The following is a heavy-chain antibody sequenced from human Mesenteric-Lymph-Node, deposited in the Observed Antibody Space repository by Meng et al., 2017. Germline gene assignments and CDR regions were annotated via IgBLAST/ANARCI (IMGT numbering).Heavy chain of an antibody. Sequence: QGLLRQWGTWLLKPSETLSPPCAVYGGSFSEYDWSWVRQPPGKGLEWIGEINHSGATNYSPSLKIRVIMSVDTSKNQFSLKVTSVTAADSALYFCARGRRFGDFFGLDYWGRGILVTVSS. D-gene: IGHD3-10*01. CDR1: GGSFSEYD. V-gene: IGHV4-34*01. CDR2: INHSGAT. J-gene: IGHJ4*02. CDR3: ARGRRFGDFFGLDY.